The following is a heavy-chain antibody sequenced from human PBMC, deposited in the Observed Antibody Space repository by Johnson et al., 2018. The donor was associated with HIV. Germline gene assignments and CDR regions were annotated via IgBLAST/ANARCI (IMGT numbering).Heavy chain of an antibody. CDR2: VSYDGRNQ. J-gene: IGHJ3*02. Sequence: QVQLVESGGGLVKPGGSLRLTCAASGFSFSDYYMTWIRQAPGTGLEWVALVSYDGRNQYHADSVKGRFTISRDNSQNTLYLQMNSLRAEDTAVYYCSIGSRYSQANDDVYLLQSFDILGQGTMVTVSS. CDR1: GFSFSDYY. V-gene: IGHV3-30-3*01. CDR3: SIGSRYSQANDDVYLLQSFDI. D-gene: IGHD3-16*01.